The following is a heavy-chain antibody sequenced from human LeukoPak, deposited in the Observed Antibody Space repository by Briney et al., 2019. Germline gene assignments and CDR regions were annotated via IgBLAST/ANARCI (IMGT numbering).Heavy chain of an antibody. CDR2: ISYDGSNK. CDR3: AKDPHGGNSYYFDY. D-gene: IGHD4-23*01. Sequence: GGSLRLSCAASGFTFSSYGMHWVRQAPGKGLEWVAVISYDGSNKYYADSVKGRFTISRDNSKNTPYLQMNSLRAEDTAVYYCAKDPHGGNSYYFDYWGQGTLVTVSS. V-gene: IGHV3-30*18. J-gene: IGHJ4*02. CDR1: GFTFSSYG.